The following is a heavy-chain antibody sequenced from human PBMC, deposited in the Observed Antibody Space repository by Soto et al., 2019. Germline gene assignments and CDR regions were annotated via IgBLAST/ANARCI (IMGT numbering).Heavy chain of an antibody. Sequence: GGSLRLSCAASGFTFSTSWMDWVRQTTGKGLEWVANINQDGSEKNYVDSVKGRFTISRDNAKNSLFLQMSSLTAEDSGLYYCTRYLDFWGQGTLVTVSS. V-gene: IGHV3-7*01. CDR3: TRYLDF. J-gene: IGHJ4*02. CDR2: INQDGSEK. CDR1: GFTFSTSW.